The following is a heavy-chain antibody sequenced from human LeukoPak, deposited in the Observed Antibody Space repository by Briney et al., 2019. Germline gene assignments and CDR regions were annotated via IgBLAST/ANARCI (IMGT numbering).Heavy chain of an antibody. V-gene: IGHV1-46*01. CDR1: GYTFTSYY. CDR3: ARDLIKDYYDSSGYYGFDY. J-gene: IGHJ4*02. D-gene: IGHD3-22*01. Sequence: GASVKVSCKASGYTFTSYYMDWVRQAPGQGLEWMGIINPSGGSTSYAQKFQGRVTVTADKSTSTAYMELSSLRSEDTAVYYCARDLIKDYYDSSGYYGFDYWGQGTLVTVSS. CDR2: INPSGGST.